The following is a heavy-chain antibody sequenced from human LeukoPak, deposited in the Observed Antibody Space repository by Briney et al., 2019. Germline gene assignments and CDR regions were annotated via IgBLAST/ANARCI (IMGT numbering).Heavy chain of an antibody. Sequence: ASVKVSCKASGYTFISYGITWVRQAPGQGLEWMGWVSPYTTKTNYAQSLQGRVTMTTDTSTSTAYMELRSLRSDDTAVYYCAREGGVGPTAPPDYYSYQMDVWGKGTTVTVSS. V-gene: IGHV1-18*01. D-gene: IGHD1-26*01. J-gene: IGHJ6*03. CDR2: VSPYTTKT. CDR3: AREGGVGPTAPPDYYSYQMDV. CDR1: GYTFISYG.